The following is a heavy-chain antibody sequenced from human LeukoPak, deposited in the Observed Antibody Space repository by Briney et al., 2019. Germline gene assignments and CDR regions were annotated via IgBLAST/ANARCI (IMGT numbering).Heavy chain of an antibody. J-gene: IGHJ2*01. CDR3: ASTLYSSSWYWYFDL. Sequence: SGGSLRLSCAASGFTVSSNYMSWVRQAPGKGLEWVSVIYSGGSTYYADSVKGRFTISRDNSKNTLYLQMNSLRAEDTAVYYCASTLYSSSWYWYFDLWGRGTLVTVSS. CDR1: GFTVSSNY. D-gene: IGHD6-13*01. V-gene: IGHV3-53*01. CDR2: IYSGGST.